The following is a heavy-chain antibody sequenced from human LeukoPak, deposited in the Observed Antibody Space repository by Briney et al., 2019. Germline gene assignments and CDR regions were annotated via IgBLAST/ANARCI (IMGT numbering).Heavy chain of an antibody. CDR1: GFTFSSYA. D-gene: IGHD4-17*01. J-gene: IGHJ4*02. V-gene: IGHV3-30-3*01. CDR3: AREGPYGDDFDY. Sequence: PGGSLRLSCAASGFTFSSYAMHWIRQPPGKGLEWVAVISYDGSNKYYADSVKSRFTISRDNSKNTLYLQMNSLRAEDTAVYYCAREGPYGDDFDYWGQGTLVTVSS. CDR2: ISYDGSNK.